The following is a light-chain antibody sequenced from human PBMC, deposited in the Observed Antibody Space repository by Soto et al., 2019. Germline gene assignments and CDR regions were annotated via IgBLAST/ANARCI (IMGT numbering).Light chain of an antibody. CDR3: QPTYNAPRT. Sequence: DIQMTQSPSSLSASVGDSVTISCRASQSISSYLNWYQQKPGKAPNILIYAASNLQSGVPSRFSGSGSGTDFTLTISSLQPEDFATYYCQPTYNAPRTFGQGTKLEI. J-gene: IGKJ2*01. CDR1: QSISSY. V-gene: IGKV1-39*01. CDR2: AAS.